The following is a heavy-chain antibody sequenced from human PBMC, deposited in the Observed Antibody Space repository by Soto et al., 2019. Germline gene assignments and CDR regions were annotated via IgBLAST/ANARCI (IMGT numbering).Heavy chain of an antibody. CDR1: GFTFSSYA. Sequence: PGGSLRLSCAASGFTFSSYATSWVRQAPGKGLEWVSAISGSGGSTYYADSVKGRFTISRDNSKNTLYLQMNSLRAEDTAVYYCAKDLSRGYCSSTSCYPGYAFDIWGQGTMVTVSS. CDR2: ISGSGGST. V-gene: IGHV3-23*01. J-gene: IGHJ3*02. CDR3: AKDLSRGYCSSTSCYPGYAFDI. D-gene: IGHD2-2*01.